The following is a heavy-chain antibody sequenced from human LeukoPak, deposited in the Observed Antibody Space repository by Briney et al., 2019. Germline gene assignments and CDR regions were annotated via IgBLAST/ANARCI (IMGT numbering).Heavy chain of an antibody. CDR3: AREGGPFRPLDY. CDR1: GGSISSYY. V-gene: IGHV4-59*01. J-gene: IGHJ4*02. Sequence: SGTLSLTCTVSGGSISSYYWSWIRQPPGKGLEWIGYIYYSGSTNYNPSLKSRVTISVDTSKNQFSLKLSSVTAADTAVYYCAREGGPFRPLDYSGQGTLVTVSS. CDR2: IYYSGST. D-gene: IGHD2/OR15-2a*01.